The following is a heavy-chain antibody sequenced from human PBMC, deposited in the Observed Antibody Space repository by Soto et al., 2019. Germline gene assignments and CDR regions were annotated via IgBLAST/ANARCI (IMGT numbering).Heavy chain of an antibody. J-gene: IGHJ4*02. CDR2: ISAYNDNT. D-gene: IGHD1-26*01. V-gene: IGHV1-18*01. CDR3: ARDQGVVGTTREIDY. Sequence: QVQLVQSGAEVKKPGASVKLSYKTSGYTFTSYGISWVRQAPGQGLEWMGWISAYNDNTNYAQKLQDRVTMTTDTSTSTSYMELRSLTSDDTAVYYCARDQGVVGTTREIDYWGQGTLVTVSS. CDR1: GYTFTSYG.